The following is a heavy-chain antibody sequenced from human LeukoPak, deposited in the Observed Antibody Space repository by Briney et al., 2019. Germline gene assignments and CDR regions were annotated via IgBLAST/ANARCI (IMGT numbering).Heavy chain of an antibody. CDR3: ARGDLKWELPAFDI. CDR2: INPNSGGT. CDR1: GYTFTGYY. V-gene: IGHV1-2*02. Sequence: ASVKASCKASGYTFTGYYMHWVRQAPGQGLEWMGWINPNSGGTNYAQKFQGRVTMTRDTSISTAYMELSRLRSDDTAVYYCARGDLKWELPAFDIWGQGTMVTVSS. J-gene: IGHJ3*02. D-gene: IGHD1-26*01.